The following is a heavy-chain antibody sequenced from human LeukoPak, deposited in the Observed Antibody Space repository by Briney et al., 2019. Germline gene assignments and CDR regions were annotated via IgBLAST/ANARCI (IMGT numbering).Heavy chain of an antibody. CDR1: GGSFSGYY. D-gene: IGHD3-3*01. CDR3: ARHLRFLEWLPVGWFDP. Sequence: SETLSLTCAVYGGSFSGYYWSWIRQPPGKGLEWIGEINHSGSTSYNPSLKSRVTISVDTSKNQFSLKLSSVTAADTAVYYCARHLRFLEWLPVGWFDPWGQGTLVTVSS. CDR2: INHSGST. J-gene: IGHJ5*02. V-gene: IGHV4-34*01.